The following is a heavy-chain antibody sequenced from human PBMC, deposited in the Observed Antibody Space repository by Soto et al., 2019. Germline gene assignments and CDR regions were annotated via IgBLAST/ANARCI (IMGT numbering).Heavy chain of an antibody. CDR3: ARSQGSSTSLEIYYYYYYGMDV. D-gene: IGHD2-2*01. Sequence: QVPLVQSGAEVKKPGSSVKVSCQASGGTFSSYAISWVRQAPGQGLEWMGGIIPISDTTNYAQKFQGRVTITADESTSTAYMELSSLRSEDTAVYYCARSQGSSTSLEIYYYYYYGMDVWGQGTTVTVSS. CDR1: GGTFSSYA. CDR2: IIPISDTT. V-gene: IGHV1-69*01. J-gene: IGHJ6*02.